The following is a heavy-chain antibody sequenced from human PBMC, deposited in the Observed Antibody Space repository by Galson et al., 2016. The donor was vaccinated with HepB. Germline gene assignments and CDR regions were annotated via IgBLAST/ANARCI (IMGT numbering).Heavy chain of an antibody. J-gene: IGHJ6*02. CDR1: GASISGHY. V-gene: IGHV4-59*11. CDR3: ARDGRAWVGLDV. Sequence: SETLSLTCAVSGASISGHYWSWIREPPGKGLEWIGYVHYSGATNYNPSLKRRVSISIDTSRTHFSLRLTSVTAADTAVYYCARDGRAWVGLDVWDQGTTVTVSS. CDR2: VHYSGAT. D-gene: IGHD3/OR15-3a*01.